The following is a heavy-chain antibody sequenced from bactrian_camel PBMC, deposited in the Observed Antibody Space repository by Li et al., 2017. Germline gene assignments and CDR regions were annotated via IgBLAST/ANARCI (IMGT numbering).Heavy chain of an antibody. CDR2: IYTGGGST. J-gene: IGHJ4*01. CDR1: GFTFSAYY. V-gene: IGHV3-2*01. D-gene: IGHD7*01. Sequence: VQLVESGGGLVQPGGSLRLSCAASGFTFSAYYMSWVRQAPGKGLEWVSSIYTGGGSTYYADSVKGRFTISKDNAKKTLYLQMNSLKTEDTGVYYCATSDLNYWGLGTQVTVS. CDR3: ATSDLNY.